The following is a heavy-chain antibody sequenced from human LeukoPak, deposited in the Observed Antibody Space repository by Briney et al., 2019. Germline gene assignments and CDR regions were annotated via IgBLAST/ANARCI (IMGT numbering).Heavy chain of an antibody. J-gene: IGHJ6*03. CDR2: ISGDGGRT. Sequence: GGSLSLSCAASGFTFDDYAMHWVRQAPGKGLEWVSLISGDGGRTYYADSVKGRFSISRDNSKKSLYLQINSLRTEDTAFYYCAKDMSYTSSWYGVVYLYYYMDVWGRGTTVTVSS. V-gene: IGHV3-43*02. D-gene: IGHD6-13*01. CDR3: AKDMSYTSSWYGVVYLYYYMDV. CDR1: GFTFDDYA.